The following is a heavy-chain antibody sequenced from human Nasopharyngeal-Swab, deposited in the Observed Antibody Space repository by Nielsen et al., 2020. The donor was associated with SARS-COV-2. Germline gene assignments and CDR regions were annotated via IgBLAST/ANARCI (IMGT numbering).Heavy chain of an antibody. CDR1: GDSISSPNW. V-gene: IGHV4-4*02. J-gene: IGHJ3*02. CDR3: ARDRASSWASEGAFDI. Sequence: SETLSLTCVVSGDSISSPNWWTWVRQAPQKGLEWIGETFPDDRYTNYNPSLKSRVTISVDKSKSQFSLQLSSVTAADSAMYYCARDRASSWASEGAFDIWGQGTMVTVSS. D-gene: IGHD6-13*01. CDR2: TFPDDRYT.